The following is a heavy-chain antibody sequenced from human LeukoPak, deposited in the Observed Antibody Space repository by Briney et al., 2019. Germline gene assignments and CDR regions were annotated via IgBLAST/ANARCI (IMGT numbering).Heavy chain of an antibody. J-gene: IGHJ4*02. D-gene: IGHD4-17*01. V-gene: IGHV3-23*01. CDR2: ISGSGGST. Sequence: GGSLRLSCAASGFTFSSYAMSWVRQAPGKGLEWVSGISGSGGSTYYADSVKGRFTISRDSSKNTLYLQMNSLRAEDTAVYYCAKNQLTTVTRLDYWGQGTLVTVSS. CDR1: GFTFSSYA. CDR3: AKNQLTTVTRLDY.